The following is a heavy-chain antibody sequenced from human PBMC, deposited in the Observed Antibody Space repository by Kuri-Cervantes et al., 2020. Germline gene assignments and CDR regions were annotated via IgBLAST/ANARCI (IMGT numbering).Heavy chain of an antibody. CDR2: IYHSGST. CDR3: ARVGFGGGGFKVFDY. J-gene: IGHJ4*02. CDR1: GGSTSSGGYS. V-gene: IGHV4-30-2*01. D-gene: IGHD3-10*01. Sequence: SETLSLTCAVSGGSTSSGGYSWSWIRQPPGKGLEWIGYIYHSGSTYYHPSLKSRVTISVDRSKNQFSLKLSSVTAADTAVYYCARVGFGGGGFKVFDYWGQGTLVTVSS.